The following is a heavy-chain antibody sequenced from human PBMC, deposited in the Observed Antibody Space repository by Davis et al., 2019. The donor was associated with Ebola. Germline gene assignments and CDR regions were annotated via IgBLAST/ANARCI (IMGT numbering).Heavy chain of an antibody. J-gene: IGHJ4*02. CDR3: AKDRGSRGGVFDY. D-gene: IGHD3-16*01. V-gene: IGHV3-30*18. CDR1: VITFSSYG. CDR2: ITYDGSNK. Sequence: GGSLRLSCTDSVITFSSYGMHWVRQAPGKGLEWVAVITYDGSNKYYADSVKGRFTISRDNSKNTLYLQMNSLRAEDMAVYYCAKDRGSRGGVFDYWGQGTLVTVSS.